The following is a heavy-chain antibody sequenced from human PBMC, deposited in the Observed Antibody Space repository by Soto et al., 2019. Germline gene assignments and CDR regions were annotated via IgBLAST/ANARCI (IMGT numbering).Heavy chain of an antibody. CDR3: AHRLSTTTFGYLYYMDV. J-gene: IGHJ6*03. CDR2: IYWDDDK. D-gene: IGHD3-10*02. CDR1: GFSLSTSGVG. Sequence: QITLKESGPTLVKPTQTLTLTCTFSGFSLSTSGVGVVWVRHPPGKALEWFELIYWDDDKRCSPSLKSRLTNASETSKHQVVLTMTNMDPVYTATYYCAHRLSTTTFGYLYYMDVWGKGTTVTGSS. V-gene: IGHV2-5*02.